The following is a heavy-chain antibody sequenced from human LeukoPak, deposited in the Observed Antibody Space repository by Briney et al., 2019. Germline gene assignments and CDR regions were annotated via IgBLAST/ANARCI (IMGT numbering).Heavy chain of an antibody. CDR1: GFTFSSYW. CDR3: ARELPGGAVHLDD. D-gene: IGHD1-26*01. CDR2: IEEDGSEK. Sequence: GGSLRLSCAASGFTFSSYWMSWIRQAPGKGLEYVANIEEDGSEKYYVDSVKGRFTISRDNAKNSLYLQMNSLRVEDTAVYYCARELPGGAVHLDDWGQGTLVTVSS. V-gene: IGHV3-7*01. J-gene: IGHJ4*02.